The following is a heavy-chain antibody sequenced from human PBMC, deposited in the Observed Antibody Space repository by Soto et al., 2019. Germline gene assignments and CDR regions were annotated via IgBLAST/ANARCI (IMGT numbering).Heavy chain of an antibody. Sequence: SETLSLTCAVYGGSFSGYYWIWIRQPRGNGLEWIGEINHSGSTDYEPSLKSRVTRSVDTSKNQFCLKLSSVAAGWTAVYYCARGRGTWNYGSPGDYFDYWGQGTLVNVSS. D-gene: IGHD1-7*01. CDR2: INHSGST. CDR1: GGSFSGYY. J-gene: IGHJ4*02. CDR3: ARGRGTWNYGSPGDYFDY. V-gene: IGHV4-34*01.